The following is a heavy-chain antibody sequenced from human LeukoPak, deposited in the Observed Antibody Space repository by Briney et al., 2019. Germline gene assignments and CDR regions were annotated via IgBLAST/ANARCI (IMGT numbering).Heavy chain of an antibody. Sequence: SETLSLTCTVSGGSISSYYWSWIRQPPGKGLEWIGYIHYNGTTNYNPSLKSRLTISVDTSKNQFSLKLSSVTAADTAVYYCARASLYYYDSSGPKGAFDIWGQGTMVTVSS. D-gene: IGHD3-22*01. V-gene: IGHV4-59*01. CDR2: IHYNGTT. J-gene: IGHJ3*02. CDR3: ARASLYYYDSSGPKGAFDI. CDR1: GGSISSYY.